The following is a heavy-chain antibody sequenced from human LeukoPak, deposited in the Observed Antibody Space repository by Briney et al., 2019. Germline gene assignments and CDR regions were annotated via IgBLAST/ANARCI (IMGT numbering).Heavy chain of an antibody. J-gene: IGHJ5*02. CDR3: ARAPPSRRLIYGDYDP. CDR1: GFTVSSNY. Sequence: GGSLRLSCAASGFTVSSNYMSWGRQSPGEGLEWVSVIHSGGSTYYADSVKSRFTISRDNSKNTLYLQMNSLRAEDTAVYYCARAPPSRRLIYGDYDPWGQGTLVTVSS. D-gene: IGHD4-17*01. V-gene: IGHV3-66*02. CDR2: IHSGGST.